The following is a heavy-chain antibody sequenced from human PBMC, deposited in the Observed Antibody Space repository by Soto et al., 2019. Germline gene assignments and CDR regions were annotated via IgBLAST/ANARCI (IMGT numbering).Heavy chain of an antibody. J-gene: IGHJ4*02. D-gene: IGHD6-13*01. CDR2: IYYSGST. Sequence: PSETLSLTCTVSGGSISSSSYYWGWIRQPPGKGLEWIGSIYYSGSTYYNPSLKSRVTISVDTSKNQFSLKLSSVTAADTAVYYCARQYSSPTDTDYWGQGTLVTVSS. CDR3: ARQYSSPTDTDY. CDR1: GGSISSSSYY. V-gene: IGHV4-39*01.